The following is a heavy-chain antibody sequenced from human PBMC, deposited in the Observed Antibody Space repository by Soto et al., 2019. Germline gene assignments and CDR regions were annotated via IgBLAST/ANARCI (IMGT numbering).Heavy chain of an antibody. CDR2: ISWNSGSI. Sequence: EVQLVESGGGLVQPGRSLRLSCAASGFTFDDYAMHWVRQAPGKGLEWVSGISWNSGSIGYADSVKGRFTISRDNAKNSLYLQMNSLRAEDTALYYCAKYLFSDFWSGYYTRPIDYWGQGTLVTVSS. CDR1: GFTFDDYA. D-gene: IGHD3-3*01. J-gene: IGHJ4*02. CDR3: AKYLFSDFWSGYYTRPIDY. V-gene: IGHV3-9*01.